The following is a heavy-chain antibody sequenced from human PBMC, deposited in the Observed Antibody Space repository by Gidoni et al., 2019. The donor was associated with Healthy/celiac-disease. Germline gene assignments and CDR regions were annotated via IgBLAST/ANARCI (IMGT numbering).Heavy chain of an antibody. Sequence: QVQLVQSGAEVQKPGSSEKVSCKASGGHFTTHTISWVRQAHGQGLEWMGRIVPILGIANYAQKFQGRVTITEDKSTSTAYMELSSLRSEDTAVYYCASRSLAVAGTSYWYFDLWGRGTLVTVSS. J-gene: IGHJ2*01. CDR2: IVPILGIA. CDR1: GGHFTTHT. D-gene: IGHD6-19*01. V-gene: IGHV1-69*02. CDR3: ASRSLAVAGTSYWYFDL.